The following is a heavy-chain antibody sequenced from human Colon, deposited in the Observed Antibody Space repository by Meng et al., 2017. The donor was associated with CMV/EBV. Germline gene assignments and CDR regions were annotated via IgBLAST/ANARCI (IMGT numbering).Heavy chain of an antibody. Sequence: GGSLRLSCVGSGFSFSSYWMHWVRQAPGKGLVWVSGMNSDGTTTSNTDSVKGRFTISRDNARNTLYLQINHLRAEDTAIYYCARDHNWNYEATYYYGMDVWGQGTTVTVSS. V-gene: IGHV3-74*01. J-gene: IGHJ6*02. D-gene: IGHD1-7*01. CDR2: MNSDGTTT. CDR1: GFSFSSYW. CDR3: ARDHNWNYEATYYYGMDV.